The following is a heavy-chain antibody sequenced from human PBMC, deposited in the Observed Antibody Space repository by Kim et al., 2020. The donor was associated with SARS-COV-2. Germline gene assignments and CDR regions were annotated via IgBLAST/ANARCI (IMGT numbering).Heavy chain of an antibody. CDR2: IYPGDSDT. D-gene: IGHD1-7*01. CDR1: GYSFTSYW. J-gene: IGHJ6*02. CDR3: ATPAGITGTSYYYGMDV. V-gene: IGHV5-51*01. Sequence: GESLKISCKGSGYSFTSYWIGWVRQMPGKGLEWMGIIYPGDSDTRYSPSFQGQVTISADKSISTAYLQWSSLKASDTAMYYCATPAGITGTSYYYGMDVWGQGTTVTVSS.